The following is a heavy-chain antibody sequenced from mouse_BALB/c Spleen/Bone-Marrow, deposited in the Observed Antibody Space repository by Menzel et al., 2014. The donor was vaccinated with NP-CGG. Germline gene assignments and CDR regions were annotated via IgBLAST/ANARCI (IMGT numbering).Heavy chain of an antibody. J-gene: IGHJ4*01. Sequence: ESGPGLVKPSQSLSLPCSVTGYSITSAYYWNWIRQFPGNKLEWMGYISFDGSNYYNPSLKNRISITRDTSKSQFFLRLNSVTTEDTATYYCARGGYGSSYDAMDYWGQGTSVTVSS. D-gene: IGHD1-1*01. CDR1: GYSITSAYY. V-gene: IGHV3-6*02. CDR3: ARGGYGSSYDAMDY. CDR2: ISFDGSN.